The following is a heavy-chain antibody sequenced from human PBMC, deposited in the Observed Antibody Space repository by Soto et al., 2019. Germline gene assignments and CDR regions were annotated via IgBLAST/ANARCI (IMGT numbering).Heavy chain of an antibody. J-gene: IGHJ6*02. V-gene: IGHV4-59*08. CDR3: ARLFPYSSGPLALYYYGMDV. Sequence: SETLSLTCTVSGGSISSYYWSWIRQPPGKGLEWIGYIYYSGSTNCNPSLKSRVTISVDTSKNQFSLKLSSVTAADTAVYYCARLFPYSSGPLALYYYGMDVWGQGTTVTVSS. CDR1: GGSISSYY. CDR2: IYYSGST. D-gene: IGHD6-19*01.